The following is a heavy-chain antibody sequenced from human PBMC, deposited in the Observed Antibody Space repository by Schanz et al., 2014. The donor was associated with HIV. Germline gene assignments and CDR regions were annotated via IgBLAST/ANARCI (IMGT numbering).Heavy chain of an antibody. CDR1: GFNFNNYA. CDR2: ISGSGVST. CDR3: AKMARSVAANTNFDY. D-gene: IGHD6-19*01. J-gene: IGHJ4*02. V-gene: IGHV3-23*01. Sequence: EVQLLESGGGLVQPGGSLRLSCAASGFNFNNYAMTWVRQAPGKGLEWVSSISGSGVSTFYAGSVKGRFAISRDKSKNTLYLQMNSLRVEDTAVYYCAKMARSVAANTNFDYGGQGTLVTVSS.